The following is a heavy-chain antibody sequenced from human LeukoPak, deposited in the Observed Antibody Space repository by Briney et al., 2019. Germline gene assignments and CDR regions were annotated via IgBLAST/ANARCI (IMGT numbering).Heavy chain of an antibody. V-gene: IGHV4-59*01. D-gene: IGHD4-17*01. Sequence: SETLSLTCTVSGGSISSYYWSWIRQPPGKGLEWIGYIYYTGSTNCNPSLKSRVTMSVDTSKNQFSLNLSSVTAADTAMYYCARASTVTTWSLGYWGQGILVTVSS. CDR2: IYYTGST. CDR3: ARASTVTTWSLGY. J-gene: IGHJ4*02. CDR1: GGSISSYY.